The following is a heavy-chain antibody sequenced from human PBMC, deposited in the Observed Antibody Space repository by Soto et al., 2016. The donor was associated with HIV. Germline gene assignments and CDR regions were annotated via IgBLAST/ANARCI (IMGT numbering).Heavy chain of an antibody. CDR2: ISWNSGSI. V-gene: IGHV3-9*03. CDR1: GFTFDDYA. Sequence: EVQLVESGGGLVQPGRSLRLSCAASGFTFDDYAMHWVRQAPGKGLEWVSGISWNSGSIGYADSVKGRFTISRDNAKNSLYLQMNSLRAEDMALYYCAKQRGYKQLVTYYFDYWGPGNPGHRLL. J-gene: IGHJ4*02. D-gene: IGHD6-13*01. CDR3: AKQRGYKQLVTYYFDY.